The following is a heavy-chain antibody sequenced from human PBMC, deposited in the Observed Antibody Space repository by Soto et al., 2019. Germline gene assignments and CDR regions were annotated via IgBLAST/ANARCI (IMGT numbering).Heavy chain of an antibody. CDR1: GFTFGTYS. CDR3: SRLYDDYV. V-gene: IGHV3-48*02. J-gene: IGHJ6*02. Sequence: GESLRLSCAGSGFTFGTYSMKWGRQPAGKGLEWIAYISYDSDTIQYADSVKGRFTISRNNANNSLYLQMTSLRDEDTAVYYCSRLYDDYVWGQGTTVTVSS. D-gene: IGHD3-3*01. CDR2: ISYDSDTI.